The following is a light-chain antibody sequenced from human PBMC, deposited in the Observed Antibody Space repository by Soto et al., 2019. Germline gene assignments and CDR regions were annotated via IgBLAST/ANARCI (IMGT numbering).Light chain of an antibody. Sequence: QSALTQPASVSGSPGQSITISCSGTTSDVGIYNLVSWYQQHPGKAPKLVIYEVDKRPSGVSNRFSGSRSGNTASLTISGLKSEDEADYYGSSYAGSRWVFGGGTQLNVL. V-gene: IGLV2-23*02. CDR3: SSYAGSRWV. J-gene: IGLJ3*02. CDR1: TSDVGIYNL. CDR2: EVD.